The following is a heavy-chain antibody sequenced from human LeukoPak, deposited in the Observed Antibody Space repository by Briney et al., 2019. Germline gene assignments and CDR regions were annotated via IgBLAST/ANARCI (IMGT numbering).Heavy chain of an antibody. CDR2: IYPGDSDT. J-gene: IGHJ3*02. V-gene: IGHV5-51*01. CDR1: GYSFTSYW. CDR3: ARTYDSSGYYQLDDAFDI. Sequence: GESLKISCKGSGYSFTSYWIGWVRQMPGKGLERMGIIYPGDSDTRYSPSFQGQVTISADKSISTAYLQWSSLKASDTAIYYCARTYDSSGYYQLDDAFDIWGQGTMVTVSS. D-gene: IGHD3-22*01.